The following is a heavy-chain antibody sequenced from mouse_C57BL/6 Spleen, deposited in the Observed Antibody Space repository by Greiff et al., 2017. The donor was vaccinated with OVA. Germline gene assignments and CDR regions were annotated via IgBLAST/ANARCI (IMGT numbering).Heavy chain of an antibody. CDR2: IDPSDSYT. Sequence: VQLQQPGAELVKPGASVKLSCKASGYTFTSYWMQWVKQRPGQGLEWIGEIDPSDSYTNYNQKFKGKATLTVDTSSSTAYMQLSSLTSEDSAVYYGARRAYYYGSAMDYWGQGTSVTVSS. CDR1: GYTFTSYW. J-gene: IGHJ4*01. V-gene: IGHV1-50*01. D-gene: IGHD1-1*01. CDR3: ARRAYYYGSAMDY.